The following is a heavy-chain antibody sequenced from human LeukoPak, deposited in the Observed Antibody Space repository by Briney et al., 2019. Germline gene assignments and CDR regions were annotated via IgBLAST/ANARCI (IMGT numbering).Heavy chain of an antibody. CDR1: GFTFSSYS. Sequence: GGSLRLSCAASGFTFSSYSMNWVRKAPGKGVEWVSYISSSSSTIYYAYSVKGRFTISRDNAKNSLYLQMNSLRAEDTAVYYCARVGITADVWGKGTTVTVSS. CDR2: ISSSSSTI. J-gene: IGHJ6*03. D-gene: IGHD3-10*01. V-gene: IGHV3-48*01. CDR3: ARVGITADV.